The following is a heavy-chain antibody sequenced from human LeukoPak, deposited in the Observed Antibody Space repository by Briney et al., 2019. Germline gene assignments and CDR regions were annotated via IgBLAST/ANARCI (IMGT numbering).Heavy chain of an antibody. CDR2: IIPIFGTA. CDR3: ARGGALEYYDSSGYRFDY. CDR1: GGTFSSYA. D-gene: IGHD3-22*01. Sequence: RASVKVSCKASGGTFSSYAISWVRQAPGQGLEWMGGIIPIFGTANYAQKFQGRVTITTDESTSTAYMELSSLRSEDTAVYYCARGGALEYYDSSGYRFDYWGQGTLVTVSS. J-gene: IGHJ4*02. V-gene: IGHV1-69*05.